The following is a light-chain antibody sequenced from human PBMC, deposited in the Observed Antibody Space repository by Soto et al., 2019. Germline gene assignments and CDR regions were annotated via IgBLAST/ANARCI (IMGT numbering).Light chain of an antibody. CDR1: QSISSW. Sequence: DIQMAQSPSALSAAVGDRGTISCRACQSISSWLAWYQQKPGKAPKLLIYAASNLQSGVPSRFSGSGSGTDFALTSSSLQPADFPTYYCQQSYSTLRTVGQGTKVDIK. CDR2: AAS. CDR3: QQSYSTLRT. V-gene: IGKV1-39*01. J-gene: IGKJ1*01.